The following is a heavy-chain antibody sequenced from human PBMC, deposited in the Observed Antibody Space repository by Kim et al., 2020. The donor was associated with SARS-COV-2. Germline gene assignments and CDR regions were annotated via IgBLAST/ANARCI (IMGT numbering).Heavy chain of an antibody. D-gene: IGHD2-2*01. Sequence: SETLSLTCTVSGGSISSSSYYWGWIRQPPGKGLEWIGSIYYSGSTYYNPSLKSRVTISVDTSKNQFSLKLSSVTAADTAVYYCARLGMPSRTWFDPWGQGTLVTVSS. CDR3: ARLGMPSRTWFDP. V-gene: IGHV4-39*01. CDR2: IYYSGST. CDR1: GGSISSSSYY. J-gene: IGHJ5*02.